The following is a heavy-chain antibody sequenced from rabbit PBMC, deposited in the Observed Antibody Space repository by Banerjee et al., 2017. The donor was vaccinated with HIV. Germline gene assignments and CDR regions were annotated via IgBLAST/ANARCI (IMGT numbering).Heavy chain of an antibody. J-gene: IGHJ4*01. CDR1: GFSFSNKYV. CDR3: ARKHTGTTYYNL. V-gene: IGHV1S45*01. Sequence: QEQLEESGGDLVKPEGSLTLTCTASGFSFSNKYVMCWVRQAPGKGLEWIACINTSSGNIVYATWAKGRFTISKTSWTTVTLQMTSLTAADTATYFCARKHTGTTYYNLWGPGTLVTVS. CDR2: INTSSGNI. D-gene: IGHD8-1*01.